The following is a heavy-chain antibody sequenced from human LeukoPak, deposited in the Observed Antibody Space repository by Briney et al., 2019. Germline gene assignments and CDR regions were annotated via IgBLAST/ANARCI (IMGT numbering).Heavy chain of an antibody. V-gene: IGHV4-34*01. J-gene: IGHJ5*02. CDR1: GGSFSGYY. D-gene: IGHD3-9*01. CDR2: INHSGST. Sequence: SETLSLTCAVYGGSFSGYYWSWIRQPPGKGLEWIGEINHSGSTNYNPSLKSRVTISVDTSKNQFSLKLSSVTAADTAVYYCAREAYHYDILTGYYIRWFDPWGQGTLVTVSS. CDR3: AREAYHYDILTGYYIRWFDP.